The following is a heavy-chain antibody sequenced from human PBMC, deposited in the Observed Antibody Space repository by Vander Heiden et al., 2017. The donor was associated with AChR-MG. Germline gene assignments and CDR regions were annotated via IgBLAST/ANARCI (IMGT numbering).Heavy chain of an antibody. CDR3: ARDPVRDSSSLLGAFDI. D-gene: IGHD6-13*01. CDR2: IWYDGSNK. CDR1: GFTFSSSG. J-gene: IGHJ3*02. V-gene: IGHV3-33*01. Sequence: QVQLVESGGGVVQPGWSLRLPCAASGFTFSSSGMHWVRQAPGKGLEWVAVIWYDGSNKYYADSVKGRFTISRDNSKNTLYLQMNSLRAEDTAVYYCARDPVRDSSSLLGAFDIWGQGTMVTVSS.